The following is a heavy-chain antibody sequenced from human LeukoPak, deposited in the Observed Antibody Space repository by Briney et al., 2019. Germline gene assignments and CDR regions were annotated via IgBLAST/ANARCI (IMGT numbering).Heavy chain of an antibody. CDR2: INHSGST. CDR1: GYSISSGYY. V-gene: IGHV4-38-2*01. CDR3: ARGPPLLWFGELLRWYYFDY. Sequence: SETLSLTCAVSGYSISSGYYWGWIRQPPGKGLEWIGEINHSGSTNYNPSLKSRVTISVDTSKNQFSLKLSSVTAADTAVYYCARGPPLLWFGELLRWYYFDYWGQGTLVTVSS. D-gene: IGHD3-10*01. J-gene: IGHJ4*02.